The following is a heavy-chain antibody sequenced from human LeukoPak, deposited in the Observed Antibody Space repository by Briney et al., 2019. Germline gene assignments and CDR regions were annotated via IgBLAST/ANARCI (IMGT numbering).Heavy chain of an antibody. D-gene: IGHD5-18*01. CDR3: ARQVTFGYAYAYYFDY. CDR1: GGSIRSSYYY. J-gene: IGHJ4*02. Sequence: SETLSLTCTVSGGSIRSSYYYWGWIRQPPGKGLEWIGSIYDSGSTYYNPSLKSRVTISVDTSKNQFSLKLNSVTAADTAVYYCARQVTFGYAYAYYFDYWGQGSLVTVSS. V-gene: IGHV4-39*01. CDR2: IYDSGST.